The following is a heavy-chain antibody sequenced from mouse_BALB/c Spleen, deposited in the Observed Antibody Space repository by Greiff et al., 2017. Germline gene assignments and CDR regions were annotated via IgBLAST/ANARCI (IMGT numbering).Heavy chain of an antibody. CDR3: ARSYGYYYAMDY. V-gene: IGHV1S126*01. CDR2: IDPSDSET. D-gene: IGHD1-2*01. Sequence: LVESGPQLVRPGASVKISCKASGYSFTSYWMHWVKQRPGQGLEWIGMIDPSDSETRLNQKFKDKATLTVDKSSSTAYMQLSSPTSEDSAVYYCARSYGYYYAMDYWGQGTSVTVSS. CDR1: GYSFTSYW. J-gene: IGHJ4*01.